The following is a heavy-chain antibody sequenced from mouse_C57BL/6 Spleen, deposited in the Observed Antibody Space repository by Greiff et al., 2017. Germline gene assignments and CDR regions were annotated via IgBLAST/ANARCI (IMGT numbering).Heavy chain of an antibody. Sequence: QVQLQQPGAELVRPGSSVKLSCKASGYTFTSYWMDWVKQRPGQGLEWIGNIYPSDSETHYNQKFKDKATLTVDKSSSTAYMQLSSLTSEDSAVYYCARRDDGAMDYWGQGTSVTVSS. V-gene: IGHV1-61*01. CDR2: IYPSDSET. D-gene: IGHD2-14*01. J-gene: IGHJ4*01. CDR3: ARRDDGAMDY. CDR1: GYTFTSYW.